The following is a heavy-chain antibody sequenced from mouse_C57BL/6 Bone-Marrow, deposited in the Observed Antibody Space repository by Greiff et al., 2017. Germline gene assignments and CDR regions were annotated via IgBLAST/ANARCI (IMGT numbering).Heavy chain of an antibody. V-gene: IGHV1-59*01. Sequence: QVQLQQPGAELVRPGTSVKLSCKASGYTFTSYWMHWVKQRPGQGLEWIGVIDPSDSYTNYNQKFKGKATLTVDTSSSTAYMPLSSLASEDSAVYDCAISGGLDCWGQGTTLTVSS. CDR2: IDPSDSYT. D-gene: IGHD3-1*01. CDR1: GYTFTSYW. CDR3: AISGGLDC. J-gene: IGHJ2*01.